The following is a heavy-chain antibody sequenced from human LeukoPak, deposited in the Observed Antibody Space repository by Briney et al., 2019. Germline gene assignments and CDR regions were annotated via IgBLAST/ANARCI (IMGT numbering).Heavy chain of an antibody. D-gene: IGHD3-22*01. CDR1: GFTFSSYS. CDR2: IRSEAYGGTT. CDR3: TRESENYYDSSGYSQGAFDI. Sequence: GGSLRLSCAASGFTFSSYSMNWVRQAPGKGLEWVGFIRSEAYGGTTEYAASVKGRFTISRDDSKSIAYLQMNSLKTEDTAVYYCTRESENYYDSSGYSQGAFDIWGQGTMVTVSS. V-gene: IGHV3-49*04. J-gene: IGHJ3*02.